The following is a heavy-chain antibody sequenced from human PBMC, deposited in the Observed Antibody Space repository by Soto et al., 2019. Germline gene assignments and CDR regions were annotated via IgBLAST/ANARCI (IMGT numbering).Heavy chain of an antibody. CDR1: GGSISGYY. Sequence: QVHLQESGPGLVNPSETLSLTCIVSGGSISGYYWSWIRQPPGKGLEWIGYIYYSGGANYNPSLKSRVSISVDTSNNQFSLRLTSVTAADTAVYYCARPTKGGAFDLWGQGTMVTVSS. CDR3: ARPTKGGAFDL. CDR2: IYYSGGA. V-gene: IGHV4-59*08. J-gene: IGHJ3*01.